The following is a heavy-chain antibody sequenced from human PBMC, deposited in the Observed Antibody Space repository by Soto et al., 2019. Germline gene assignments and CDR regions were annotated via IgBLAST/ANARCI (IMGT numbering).Heavy chain of an antibody. J-gene: IGHJ5*02. CDR2: IKSKTDGGKT. Sequence: GGSLRLSCAASGFTFSNAWMNWVRHAPGKGLEWVGRIKSKTDGGKTDYAAPVKGRFTISRDDSKNTLYLQMNSLKTEDTAVYYCSSPSSSWYGWFDPWGQGTLVTVSS. V-gene: IGHV3-15*07. CDR3: SSPSSSWYGWFDP. D-gene: IGHD6-13*01. CDR1: GFTFSNAW.